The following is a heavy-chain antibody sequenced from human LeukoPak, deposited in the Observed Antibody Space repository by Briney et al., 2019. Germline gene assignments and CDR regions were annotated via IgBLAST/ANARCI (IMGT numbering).Heavy chain of an antibody. CDR2: IYHSGST. V-gene: IGHV4-30-2*01. CDR1: GVSISSGGYS. D-gene: IGHD3-22*01. Sequence: KPSQTLSLTCAVSGVSISSGGYSWSWIRQPPGKGLEWIGYIYHSGSTYYNPSLKSRVTISVDRSKNQFSLKLSSVTAADTAVYYCARVNMIEYYYGMDVWGQGTTVTVSS. J-gene: IGHJ6*02. CDR3: ARVNMIEYYYGMDV.